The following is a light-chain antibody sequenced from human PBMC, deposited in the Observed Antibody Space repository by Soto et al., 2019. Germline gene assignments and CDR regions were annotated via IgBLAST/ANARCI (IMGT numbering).Light chain of an antibody. V-gene: IGKV1-5*01. CDR1: QSISTW. J-gene: IGKJ1*01. Sequence: DIQMTQSPSTLSASVGDRVSITRRPSQSISTWLAWYQQKPGKAPKLLIYDASSLESGVPSRLSGSGSGAEFTLTISSLQPDDFAIYYCQQYDSYSEWTFGQGTKVDI. CDR3: QQYDSYSEWT. CDR2: DAS.